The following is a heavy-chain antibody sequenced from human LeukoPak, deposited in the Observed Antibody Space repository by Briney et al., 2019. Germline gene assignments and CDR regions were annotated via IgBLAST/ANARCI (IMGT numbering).Heavy chain of an antibody. J-gene: IGHJ4*02. Sequence: PGRSLRLSCAASGFTFSSYGMHWVRQAPAKGLEWVAVISYDGSNKYYADSVKGRFTISRDNSKNTLYLQMNSLRAEDTAVYYCAEDSGGDFDYWGQGTLVTVSS. CDR1: GFTFSSYG. CDR3: AEDSGGDFDY. D-gene: IGHD3-10*01. CDR2: ISYDGSNK. V-gene: IGHV3-30*18.